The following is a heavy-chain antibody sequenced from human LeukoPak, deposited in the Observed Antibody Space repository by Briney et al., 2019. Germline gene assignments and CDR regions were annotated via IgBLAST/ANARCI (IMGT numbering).Heavy chain of an antibody. V-gene: IGHV3-21*04. D-gene: IGHD3-3*01. J-gene: IGHJ6*04. Sequence: PGGSLRLSCAASGFTFSSYSMNWVRQAPGKGLEWVSSISSSSSYIYYADSVKGRFTISRDNAKNSLYLQMNSLGAEDTALYYCARSAKFYDFWSGHGILSARGPMDVWGKGTTVTVSS. CDR2: ISSSSSYI. CDR1: GFTFSSYS. CDR3: ARSAKFYDFWSGHGILSARGPMDV.